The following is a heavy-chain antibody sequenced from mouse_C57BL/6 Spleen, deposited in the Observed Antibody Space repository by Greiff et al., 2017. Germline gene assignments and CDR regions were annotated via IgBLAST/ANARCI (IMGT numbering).Heavy chain of an antibody. J-gene: IGHJ1*03. Sequence: QVQLQQSGAELVRPGTSVKVSCKASGYAFTNYLIEWVKQRPGQGLEWIGVINPGSGGTKYNEKFKGKATLTADKSSSTAYMQLSSLTSEDSAVYFCARSTTTVVFDVWGTGTTVTVSS. V-gene: IGHV1-54*01. D-gene: IGHD1-1*01. CDR3: ARSTTTVVFDV. CDR2: INPGSGGT. CDR1: GYAFTNYL.